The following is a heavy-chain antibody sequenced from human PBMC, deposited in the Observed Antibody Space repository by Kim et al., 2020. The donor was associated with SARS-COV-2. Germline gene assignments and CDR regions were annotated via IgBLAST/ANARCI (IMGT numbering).Heavy chain of an antibody. CDR3: ARDPLSVYSSSSGNWYFDL. CDR1: GFTFSDYY. J-gene: IGHJ2*01. V-gene: IGHV3-11*01. Sequence: GGSLRLSCAASGFTFSDYYMSWIRQAPGKGLEWVSYISSSGSTIYYADSVKGRFTISRDNAKNSLYLQMNSLRAEDTAVYYCARDPLSVYSSSSGNWYFDLWGRGTLVTVSS. CDR2: ISSSGSTI. D-gene: IGHD6-6*01.